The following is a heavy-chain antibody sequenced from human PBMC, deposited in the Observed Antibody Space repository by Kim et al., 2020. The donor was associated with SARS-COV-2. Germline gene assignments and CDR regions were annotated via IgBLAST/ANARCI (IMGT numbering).Heavy chain of an antibody. V-gene: IGHV3-15*01. CDR2: IKSKTDGETT. Sequence: GGSLRLSCVASGLTFTNDWMGWVRQAPGKGLEWVARIKSKTDGETTDYAAPVKGRFTISRDDSRNTLYLQLNSLNTEDTAVYYCLPVRGHYEDYGGQGTL. J-gene: IGHJ4*02. CDR1: GLTFTNDW. D-gene: IGHD4-17*01. CDR3: LPVRGHYEDY.